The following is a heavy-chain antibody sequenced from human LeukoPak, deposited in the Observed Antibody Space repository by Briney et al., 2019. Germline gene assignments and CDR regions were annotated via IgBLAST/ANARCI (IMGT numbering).Heavy chain of an antibody. V-gene: IGHV4-59*08. D-gene: IGHD6-19*01. CDR1: GGSISSYY. CDR3: ARHGIAVAGAPYYYYGMDV. J-gene: IGHJ6*02. Sequence: SETLSLTCTVSGGSISSYYWSWIRQPPGKGLEWIGYIYYSGSTNYNPSLKSRVTISVDTSKNQFSLKLSSVTAADTAVYYCARHGIAVAGAPYYYYGMDVWGQGTTVTVSS. CDR2: IYYSGST.